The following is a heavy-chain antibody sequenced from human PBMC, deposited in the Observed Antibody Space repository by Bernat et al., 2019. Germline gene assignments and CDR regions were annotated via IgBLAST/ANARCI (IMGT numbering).Heavy chain of an antibody. CDR3: GKDAEVCSGSTCYRPSNY. D-gene: IGHD2-15*01. CDR2: INAGGGRT. CDR1: GFTFITYA. J-gene: IGHJ4*02. Sequence: EVQLVESGGGLVQPGGSLRLSCEASGFTFITYAMSWVRQAPGKGLEWVTGINAGGGRTYYADSVKGRFTISRDNSKNTVDLQMNSLRAEDTALYYCGKDAEVCSGSTCYRPSNYWGQGTLVTVSA. V-gene: IGHV3-23*04.